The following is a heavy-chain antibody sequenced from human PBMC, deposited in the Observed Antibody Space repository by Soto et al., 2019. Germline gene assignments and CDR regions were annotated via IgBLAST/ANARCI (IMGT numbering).Heavy chain of an antibody. D-gene: IGHD3-22*01. CDR1: GFTFSSYA. Sequence: GGSLRLSCAASGFTFSSYAMSWVRQAPGKGLEWVSAISGSGGSTYYADSVKGRFTISRDNSKNTLYLQMNSLRAEDTAVYYCAKVTLTMIVVVTEKASWYFDYWGQGTLVTVSS. CDR3: AKVTLTMIVVVTEKASWYFDY. CDR2: ISGSGGST. V-gene: IGHV3-23*01. J-gene: IGHJ4*02.